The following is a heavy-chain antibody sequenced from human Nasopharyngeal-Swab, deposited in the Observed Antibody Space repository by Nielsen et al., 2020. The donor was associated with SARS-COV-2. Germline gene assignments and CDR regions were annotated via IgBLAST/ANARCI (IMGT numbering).Heavy chain of an antibody. CDR1: GGSISSSTYY. V-gene: IGHV4-39*01. Sequence: GSLRLSCTVSGGSISSSTYYWAWIRQPPGKGLEWVGSIYYGGSTYYNPSLKSRVTISVDTSKNQFSLKLSSVTAADTAVYYCATLSSSWYEYYFDYWGQGTLVTVSS. CDR3: ATLSSSWYEYYFDY. J-gene: IGHJ4*02. D-gene: IGHD6-13*01. CDR2: IYYGGST.